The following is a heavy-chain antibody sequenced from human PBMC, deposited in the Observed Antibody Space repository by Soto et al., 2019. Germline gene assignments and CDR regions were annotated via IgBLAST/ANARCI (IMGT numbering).Heavy chain of an antibody. CDR1: GGTISRYY. D-gene: IGHD2-21*02. V-gene: IGHV4-59*01. Sequence: QVQLQESGPGLVKPSETLSLTCTVSGGTISRYYWSWIRQPPGKGLEWIGYMYNTGSTVYNPSFKSRVTISVDTSTNQFSLKLNFVTAADTAVYYCARDLWGYCGTDCYPLDVWGQGTTVTVSS. J-gene: IGHJ6*02. CDR2: MYNTGST. CDR3: ARDLWGYCGTDCYPLDV.